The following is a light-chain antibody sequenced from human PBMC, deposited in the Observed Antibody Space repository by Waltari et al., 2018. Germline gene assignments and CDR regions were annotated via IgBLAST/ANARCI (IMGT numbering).Light chain of an antibody. CDR1: SSNIGNNA. CDR2: HDD. V-gene: IGLV1-36*01. Sequence: QSVLTQPPSVSEVPRQRVTISCSGSSSNIGNNAVSWYQHLPGKAPKVLLFHDDQLAAGVRDRFSGSKSGTSASRAISGLQSGDEATYYCAAWDDSLNAGVFGGGTKLTVL. J-gene: IGLJ3*02. CDR3: AAWDDSLNAGV.